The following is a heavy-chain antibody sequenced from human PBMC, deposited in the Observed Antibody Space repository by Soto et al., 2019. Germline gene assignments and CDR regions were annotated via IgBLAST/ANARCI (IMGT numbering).Heavy chain of an antibody. Sequence: PSETLSLTCTVSGGSVSSGDYFWRWLRQSPGKRLEWIDYIYYSGSTNYNPSLKSRATISVDTSKSQVSLTLTSMTAADAALYYCARSPNYYYYGFDVWGQGTAVTVSS. CDR1: GGSVSSGDYF. J-gene: IGHJ6*02. V-gene: IGHV4-61*08. CDR2: IYYSGST. CDR3: ARSPNYYYYGFDV. D-gene: IGHD3-10*01.